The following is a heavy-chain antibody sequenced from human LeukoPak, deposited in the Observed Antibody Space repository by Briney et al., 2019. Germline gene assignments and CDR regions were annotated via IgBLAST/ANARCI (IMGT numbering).Heavy chain of an antibody. J-gene: IGHJ4*02. CDR1: GGAFGDYG. D-gene: IGHD6-13*01. CDR3: ARDLSSSWYSLGY. V-gene: IGHV3-20*04. CDR2: INWDGGAT. Sequence: PGGSLRLSCAASGGAFGDYGMNWVRQAPGKGLEWVAGINWDGGATGYVESVKGRFTISRDNAKRFLYLQMDSLRVKDTAFYYCARDLSSSWYSLGYWGQGTQVIVSS.